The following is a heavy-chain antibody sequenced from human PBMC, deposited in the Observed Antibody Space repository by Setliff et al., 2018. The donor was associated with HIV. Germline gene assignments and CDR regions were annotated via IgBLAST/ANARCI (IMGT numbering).Heavy chain of an antibody. CDR2: ISPDDSDT. CDR3: ARHFGISYRSPFDP. V-gene: IGHV5-51*01. D-gene: IGHD3-3*01. J-gene: IGHJ5*02. Sequence: GGSLRLSCAASGFTFSGHYMTWVRQMPGKGLEWMGIISPDDSDTRYSPSFQGQVTISVDKSTSTAYLQWSSLKASDSAIYYCARHFGISYRSPFDPWGQGTLVTVSS. CDR1: GFTFSGHY.